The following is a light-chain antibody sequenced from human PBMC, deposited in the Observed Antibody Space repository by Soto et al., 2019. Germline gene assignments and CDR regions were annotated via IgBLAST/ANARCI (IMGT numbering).Light chain of an antibody. Sequence: DIVMTQSPLSLPATLGQPASISCRSSQSLVHGDGNTYLNWYLQRPGLSPRRLIYRVSNRDSGVPDRFSGRSAGTDFTLKMSMVEAEDVGVYYCMQGTYLRTFGQATKGEIK. CDR2: RVS. CDR1: QSLVHGDGNTY. V-gene: IGKV2-30*02. J-gene: IGKJ1*01. CDR3: MQGTYLRT.